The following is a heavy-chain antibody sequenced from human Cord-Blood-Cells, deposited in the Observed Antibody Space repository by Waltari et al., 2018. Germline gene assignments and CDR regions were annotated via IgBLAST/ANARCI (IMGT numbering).Heavy chain of an antibody. CDR2: ISGSGGST. D-gene: IGHD6-6*01. V-gene: IGHV3-23*01. J-gene: IGHJ5*02. CDR1: GFTFSSYA. Sequence: EVQLLESGGGLVQPGGSLRLSCAASGFTFSSYAMSWVRQAPGKGLEWVSAISGSGGSTYYADAVKGRFTISRDNSKNTLYLQMNSLRAEDTAVYYCAKMYSSSSWFDPWGQGTLVTVSS. CDR3: AKMYSSSSWFDP.